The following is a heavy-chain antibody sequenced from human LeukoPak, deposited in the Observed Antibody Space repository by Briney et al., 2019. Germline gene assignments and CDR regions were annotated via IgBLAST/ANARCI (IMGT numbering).Heavy chain of an antibody. CDR3: VNYDFWSGYPAEYFQH. D-gene: IGHD3-3*01. Sequence: SETLSLTCTVTGVSISSSSYYWGWLRNPPGKGLKRIVSIYYSGSTYYNPSLKSRVTISVDTSKNQFSLKLSSVTAADTAVYYCVNYDFWSGYPAEYFQHWGQGTLVTVSS. CDR2: IYYSGST. V-gene: IGHV4-39*07. CDR1: GVSISSSSYY. J-gene: IGHJ1*01.